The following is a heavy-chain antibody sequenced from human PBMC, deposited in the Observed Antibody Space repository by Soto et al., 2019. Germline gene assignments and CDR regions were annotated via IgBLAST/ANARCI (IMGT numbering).Heavy chain of an antibody. CDR2: IDASSGNT. CDR3: VGGHRHSWIYTGDS. J-gene: IGHJ4*02. CDR1: GYTCTTYY. Sequence: ASVKVSCKAPGYTCTTYYIHWLPQVTRQRLGWMGRIDASSGNTGYAQWFQGRVSMPRSTSISTAFWELPTLTSQDTAVYFCVGGHRHSWIYTGDSWGQGTLVSASS. D-gene: IGHD2-2*03. V-gene: IGHV1-8*01.